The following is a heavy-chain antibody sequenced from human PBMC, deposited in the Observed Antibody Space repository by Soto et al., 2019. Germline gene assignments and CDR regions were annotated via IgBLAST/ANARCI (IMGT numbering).Heavy chain of an antibody. D-gene: IGHD1-26*01. CDR3: ATSPVGDC. Sequence: PSETLSLTCAVYGGSFSGYYWSWIRQPPGKGLEWIGEINHSGSTNYNPSLKSRVTISVDTSKNQFSLKLSSVTAADTAVYYCATSPVGDCWGQGTLVTAPQ. CDR2: INHSGST. V-gene: IGHV4-34*01. J-gene: IGHJ4*02. CDR1: GGSFSGYY.